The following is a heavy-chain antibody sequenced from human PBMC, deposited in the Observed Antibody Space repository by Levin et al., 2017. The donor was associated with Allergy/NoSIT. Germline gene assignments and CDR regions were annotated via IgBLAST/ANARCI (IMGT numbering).Heavy chain of an antibody. CDR2: ISYNGST. CDR1: GASISSFY. CDR3: ARHSFYCSSIRCYLVPLDI. D-gene: IGHD2-2*01. Sequence: SETLSLTCTVSGASISSFYWSWIRQPPGKGLEWIGYISYNGSTRYSPSLKSRVTISEDTSKNQFSLKLSSVTAADTAMYFCARHSFYCSSIRCYLVPLDIWGQGTTVTVAS. J-gene: IGHJ6*02. V-gene: IGHV4-59*08.